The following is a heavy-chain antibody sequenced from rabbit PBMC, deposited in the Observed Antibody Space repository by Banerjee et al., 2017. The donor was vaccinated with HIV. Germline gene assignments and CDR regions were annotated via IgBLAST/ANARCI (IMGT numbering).Heavy chain of an antibody. CDR3: ARAIAIDFAGYGYPSYFNS. D-gene: IGHD6-1*01. Sequence: QEQLEESGGDLVKPEGSLTLTCTASGFSFSSSYWICWVRQAPGKGLEWIACIYGGASGDTYYATWAKGRFTISKTSSTTVTLQMTSLTAADTATYFCARAIAIDFAGYGYPSYFNSWGPGTLVTVS. V-gene: IGHV1S45*01. CDR2: IYGGASGDT. J-gene: IGHJ4*01. CDR1: GFSFSSSYW.